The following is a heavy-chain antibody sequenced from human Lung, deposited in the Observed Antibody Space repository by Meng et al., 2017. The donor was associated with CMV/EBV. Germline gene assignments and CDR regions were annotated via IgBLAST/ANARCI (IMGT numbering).Heavy chain of an antibody. CDR3: ARSKIAARSHYYYGMDV. CDR1: GYKFTDYG. D-gene: IGHD6-6*01. J-gene: IGHJ6*02. CDR2: IYTYNGNT. V-gene: IGHV1-18*01. Sequence: ASXXVSCXASGYKFTDYGITWVRQAPGQGLEWMGWIYTYNGNTNFAQNVQGRGSMTRDTSTSTAYMELRSLRSDDTAVYYCARSKIAARSHYYYGMDVWGQGXTVTVSS.